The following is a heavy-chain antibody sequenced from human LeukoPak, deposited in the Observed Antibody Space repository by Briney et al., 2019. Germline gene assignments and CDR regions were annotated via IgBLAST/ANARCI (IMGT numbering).Heavy chain of an antibody. Sequence: GGSLRLSCAASGFTFSSYAMSWVRQAPGKGLEWVSAISGSGGSTYYADSVKGRFTISRDNSKNTLYLQMNSLTTEDTAVYYCTSMYYDFWSGYHLPDYWGQGTLVTVSS. CDR3: TSMYYDFWSGYHLPDY. CDR1: GFTFSSYA. J-gene: IGHJ4*02. D-gene: IGHD3-3*01. V-gene: IGHV3-23*01. CDR2: ISGSGGST.